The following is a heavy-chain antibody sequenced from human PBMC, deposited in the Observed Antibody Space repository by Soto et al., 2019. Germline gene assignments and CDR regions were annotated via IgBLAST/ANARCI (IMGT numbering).Heavy chain of an antibody. CDR2: IHYSGST. J-gene: IGHJ4*02. V-gene: IGHV4-59*01. Sequence: QVQLQESGPGLVKPSETLSLICTVSGVSISDYYWSWIRQPPGKGLEWIGYIHYSGSTDYDPSLGSRVTISVDTSKNQFSLELTSVTATDTAVYYCARDFGRHCSSTRCDPFYFDSWGQGTLVTVSS. CDR3: ARDFGRHCSSTRCDPFYFDS. CDR1: GVSISDYY. D-gene: IGHD2-2*01.